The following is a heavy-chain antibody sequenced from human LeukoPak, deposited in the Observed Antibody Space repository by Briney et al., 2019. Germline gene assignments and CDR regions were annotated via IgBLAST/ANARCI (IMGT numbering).Heavy chain of an antibody. J-gene: IGHJ4*02. CDR2: IDSSGIT. CDR3: ATVASGWYPDY. Sequence: ASETLSLTCTVSGGSISSFYYTWIRQPPGKGLEWIGYIDSSGITNYNSSLNSRVTISLDTSQNQFSLKLNSVTAADTAVYYCATVASGWYPDYWGQGALVTVAS. V-gene: IGHV4-59*01. CDR1: GGSISSFY. D-gene: IGHD6-19*01.